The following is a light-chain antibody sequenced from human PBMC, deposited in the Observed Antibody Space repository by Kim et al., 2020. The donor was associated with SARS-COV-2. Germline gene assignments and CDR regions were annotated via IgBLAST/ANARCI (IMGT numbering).Light chain of an antibody. CDR3: SSYTIISTWV. CDR1: SSDIGDYRF. V-gene: IGLV2-14*03. J-gene: IGLJ3*02. Sequence: GQSITISCAGTSSDIGDYRFVSCYQHHPGKAPKLIIYDVNKRPSGVSDRFSGSKSANAASLTISGLQVEDEADYYCSSYTIISTWVFGGGTKLTVL. CDR2: DVN.